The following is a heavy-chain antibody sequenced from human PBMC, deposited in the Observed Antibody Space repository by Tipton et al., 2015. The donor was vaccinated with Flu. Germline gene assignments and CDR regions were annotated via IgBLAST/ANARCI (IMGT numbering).Heavy chain of an antibody. Sequence: SLRLSCAASGFTFSRSGMHWVRQAPGRGLEWVAVIWFDGSNTYYTDSAKGRFTISRDNSKNTLYLQMSSLGADDTAVYYCAKDISVSGSDYLDSWGQGTLVTVSS. CDR2: IWFDGSNT. J-gene: IGHJ4*02. CDR1: GFTFSRSG. V-gene: IGHV3-33*06. CDR3: AKDISVSGSDYLDS. D-gene: IGHD3-10*01.